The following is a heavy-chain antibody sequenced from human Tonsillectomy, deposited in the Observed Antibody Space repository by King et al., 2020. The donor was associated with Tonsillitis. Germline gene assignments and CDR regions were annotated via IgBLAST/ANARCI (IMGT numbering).Heavy chain of an antibody. CDR3: AKGGVTTTRYFCYYYGRDV. CDR2: IRFGGSNT. D-gene: IGHD4-11*01. CDR1: GFTFSNYG. J-gene: IGHJ6*02. Sequence: HVQLVESGGGVVRPGGSLRLSCAASGFTFSNYGMHWVRQAPGKGLEWVAFIRFGGSNTYYADSVKGRFTISRDTSKNTLFLQMNSLRVEDTGLYYCAKGGVTTTRYFCYYYGRDVWGRGTTVTVSS. V-gene: IGHV3-30*02.